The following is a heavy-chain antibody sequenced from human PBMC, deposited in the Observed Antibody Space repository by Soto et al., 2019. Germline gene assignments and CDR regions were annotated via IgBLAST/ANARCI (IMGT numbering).Heavy chain of an antibody. CDR2: ISAPGGST. V-gene: IGHV3-23*01. Sequence: PGGSLRLSCIASGFTFSTYGMSWVRRAPGEGLEWVSSISAPGGSTYYADSVKGRVTISRDNSKNTLYLQMNSLRVEDTAVYYCARRRFYNSGWPDAFDIWGQGTMVTVPS. CDR3: ARRRFYNSGWPDAFDI. CDR1: GFTFSTYG. J-gene: IGHJ3*02. D-gene: IGHD6-19*01.